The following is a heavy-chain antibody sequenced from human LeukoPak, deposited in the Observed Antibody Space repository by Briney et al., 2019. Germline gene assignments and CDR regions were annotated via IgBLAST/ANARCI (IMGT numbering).Heavy chain of an antibody. CDR2: ISSSSSYI. Sequence: GGPLRLSCAASGFTFSSYSMNWVRQAPGKGLEWVSSISSSSSYIYYADSVKGRFTISRDNAKNSLYLQMNSLRAGDTAVCYCARREGAYSSGWYLGYWGQGTLVTVSS. CDR1: GFTFSSYS. CDR3: ARREGAYSSGWYLGY. D-gene: IGHD6-19*01. V-gene: IGHV3-21*01. J-gene: IGHJ4*02.